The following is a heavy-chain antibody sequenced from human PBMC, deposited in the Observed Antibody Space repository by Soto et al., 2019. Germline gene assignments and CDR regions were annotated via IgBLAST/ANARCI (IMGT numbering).Heavy chain of an antibody. V-gene: IGHV1-69*13. CDR1: GGTFSTFG. CDR3: ARTAPMDAGDKYYYDF. J-gene: IGHJ4*02. CDR2: IIPFFGTA. Sequence: SVKVSCKTSGGTFSTFGISWVRQAPGQGLEWMGGIIPFFGTAEYSQKFEDRITITADESTNTVYMDLRSLTSEDTATYYCARTAPMDAGDKYYYDFWGQGALVTVSS. D-gene: IGHD3-16*01.